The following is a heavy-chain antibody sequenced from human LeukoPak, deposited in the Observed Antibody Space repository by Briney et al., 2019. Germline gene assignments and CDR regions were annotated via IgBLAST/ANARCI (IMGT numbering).Heavy chain of an antibody. J-gene: IGHJ3*02. CDR3: AYDSALYDAFDI. V-gene: IGHV1-2*02. D-gene: IGHD3-3*01. CDR1: GYTFTGYY. CDR2: INPNSGGT. Sequence: ASVKVSCKASGYTFTGYYMHWVRQAPGQGLEWMGWINPNSGGTNYAQKFQGRVTMTRDTSISTAYMELSRLRSDDTAVYYCAYDSALYDAFDIWGQGTMVTVSS.